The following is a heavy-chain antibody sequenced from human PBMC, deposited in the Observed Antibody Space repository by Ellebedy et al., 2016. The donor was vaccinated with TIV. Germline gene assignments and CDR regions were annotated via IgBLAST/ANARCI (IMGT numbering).Heavy chain of an antibody. V-gene: IGHV4-59*11. CDR1: SGSLTNHF. J-gene: IGHJ2*01. Sequence: MPSETLSLTCSVSSGSLTNHFWSWIRQPPGKGLEWIASIYYTGSANYNPSLKSRVTTSVDTSKNQISLTLMTSVSAADTAVYYCARVAITAAVGGGYFDLWGRGTLVTVSS. D-gene: IGHD6-13*01. CDR3: ARVAITAAVGGGYFDL. CDR2: IYYTGSA.